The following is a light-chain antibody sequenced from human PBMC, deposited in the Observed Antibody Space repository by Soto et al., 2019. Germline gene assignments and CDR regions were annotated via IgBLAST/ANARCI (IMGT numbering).Light chain of an antibody. CDR2: GNN. V-gene: IGLV1-40*01. J-gene: IGLJ2*01. CDR3: QSFDRTLGVHVV. CDR1: SSNIGLGYD. Sequence: QSVLTQPPSVSGAPGQRVTITCTGSSSNIGLGYDVHWYQQFPGRAPKLLIYGNNNRPSGVPDRFSGSKSGTSASLAITGLQADDEADYYCQSFDRTLGVHVVIGGGTQLTVL.